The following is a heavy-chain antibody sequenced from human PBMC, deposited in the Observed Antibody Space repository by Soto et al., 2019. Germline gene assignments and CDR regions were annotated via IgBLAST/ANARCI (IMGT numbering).Heavy chain of an antibody. CDR1: GCTLPVYY. J-gene: IGHJ4*02. V-gene: IGHV1-2*02. CDR3: ARDLAKGGGSAGFDY. CDR2: INPKSGGT. D-gene: IGHD1-26*01. Sequence: SGKVSYKASGCTLPVYYMHWVLQAPGQGLEWMGWINPKSGGTMYPQKFQGRVTMTWDTSISTAYMALTRLRSDDTAVYYCARDLAKGGGSAGFDYWGQGTMVTVSS.